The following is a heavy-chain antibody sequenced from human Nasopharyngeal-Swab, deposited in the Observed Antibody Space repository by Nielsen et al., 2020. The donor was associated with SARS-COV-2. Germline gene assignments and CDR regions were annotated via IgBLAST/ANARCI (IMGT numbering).Heavy chain of an antibody. CDR1: GFTFSDYW. J-gene: IGHJ4*02. CDR3: VRGRCTSTRCYFDF. Sequence: GGSLRLSCEASGFTFSDYWMYWFRQAAGKGLEWVANIKQDQTEKYYVDSVRGRFTTSRDNAKKSLYLQMNDLRAEDTAMYYCVRGRCTSTRCYFDFWGQGALVTVSP. D-gene: IGHD2-2*01. CDR2: IKQDQTEK. V-gene: IGHV3-7*03.